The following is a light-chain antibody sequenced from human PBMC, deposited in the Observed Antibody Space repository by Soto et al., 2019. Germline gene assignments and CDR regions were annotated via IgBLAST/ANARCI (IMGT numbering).Light chain of an antibody. CDR3: QHRSNWWT. J-gene: IGKJ1*01. CDR2: GAT. V-gene: IGKV3D-20*02. Sequence: ETVLTQSPGTLSLSPGESTTLSCRASQSVGSSYLAWYQHKPGQAPRLLIYGATSRATGIPDRFSGSGSGTDFTLTISSLEPEDFAVYYCQHRSNWWTFGQGTKVDI. CDR1: QSVGSSY.